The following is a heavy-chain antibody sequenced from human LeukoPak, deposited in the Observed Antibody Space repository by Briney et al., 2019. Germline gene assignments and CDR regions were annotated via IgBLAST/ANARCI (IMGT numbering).Heavy chain of an antibody. J-gene: IGHJ4*02. CDR3: VSPRGFSYGYFDY. Sequence: KPSETLSLTCTVSGGSISSSSAYWGWLRQPPGKGLDWIGSIYYSKNTYYNPSLKSRVTISAGTSTNHFSLMLVSVSATDTAVYYCVSPRGFSYGYFDYWGQGTLVTVSS. CDR1: GGSISSSSAY. V-gene: IGHV4-39*02. D-gene: IGHD5-18*01. CDR2: IYYSKNT.